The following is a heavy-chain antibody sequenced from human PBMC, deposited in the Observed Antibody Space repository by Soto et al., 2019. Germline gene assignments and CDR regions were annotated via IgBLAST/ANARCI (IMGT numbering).Heavy chain of an antibody. CDR1: GFTFSTYG. V-gene: IGHV3-33*01. CDR3: ARDRLRGNPFDY. CDR2: IWYDGSNK. Sequence: QVQLVESGGGVVQPGRSLRLSCAASGFTFSTYGMHWVRQAPGKGLEWVAVIWYDGSNKYYADSVTGRVTISRDNSKSTLYLQMNSLRAEDTAVYYCARDRLRGNPFDYWGQGSLVTVSS. J-gene: IGHJ4*02. D-gene: IGHD1-26*01.